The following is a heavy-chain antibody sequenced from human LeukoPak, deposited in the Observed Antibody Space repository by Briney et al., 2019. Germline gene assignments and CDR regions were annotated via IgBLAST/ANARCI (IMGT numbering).Heavy chain of an antibody. CDR1: GFTFSNSA. CDR2: FSDGT. J-gene: IGHJ5*02. CDR3: AKDRGSSKADWFDP. V-gene: IGHV3-23*01. Sequence: GGSLRLSCAASGFTFSNSAMSWVRQAPGKGLEWVSTFSDGTYYADSVKGRFTISRDNSKNTLYLQMNSLRGEDTAIYYCAKDRGSSKADWFDPWGQGTLVTVSS. D-gene: IGHD1-26*01.